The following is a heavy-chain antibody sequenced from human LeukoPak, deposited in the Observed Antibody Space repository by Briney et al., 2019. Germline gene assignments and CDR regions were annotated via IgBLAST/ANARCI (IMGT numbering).Heavy chain of an antibody. Sequence: PSETLSLTCTVSGYSINSGYYWGWIRQPPGKGLEWIAIIYHSGSTYYNPSLKSRVTISVDTSKNQFSLKLSSVTAADTAVYYCARRVGRWFGERAYYYNYMDVWGIGTTVTISS. CDR3: ARRVGRWFGERAYYYNYMDV. CDR2: IYHSGST. J-gene: IGHJ6*03. D-gene: IGHD3-10*01. CDR1: GYSINSGYY. V-gene: IGHV4-38-2*02.